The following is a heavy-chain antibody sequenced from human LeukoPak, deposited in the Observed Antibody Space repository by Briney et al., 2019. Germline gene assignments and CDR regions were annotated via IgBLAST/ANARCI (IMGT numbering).Heavy chain of an antibody. V-gene: IGHV3-9*01. CDR3: AKDAGSSGWYNLYYYYYGMDV. J-gene: IGHJ6*02. CDR2: VSWNRGSI. D-gene: IGHD6-19*01. Sequence: PGGSLRLSCAASGFTFDDYAMHWVRQAPGKGLEWVSGVSWNRGSIGYADSVKGRFTISRDNAKNSLYLQMNSLRAEDTALYYCAKDAGSSGWYNLYYYYYGMDVWGQGTTVTVSS. CDR1: GFTFDDYA.